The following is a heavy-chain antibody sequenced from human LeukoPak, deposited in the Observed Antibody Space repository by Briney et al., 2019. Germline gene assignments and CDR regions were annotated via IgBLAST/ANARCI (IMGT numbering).Heavy chain of an antibody. Sequence: AGRSLRLSCAASGFTFSSYAMHWVRQAPGKGLEWVAVISYDGSNKYYADSVKGRFTISRDNSKNTLYLQMNSLRAEDTAVYYCAKDGGLWVSAHWGDSWGRGTLVTVSS. CDR3: AKDGGLWVSAHWGDS. D-gene: IGHD7-27*01. CDR2: ISYDGSNK. J-gene: IGHJ4*02. CDR1: GFTFSSYA. V-gene: IGHV3-30*04.